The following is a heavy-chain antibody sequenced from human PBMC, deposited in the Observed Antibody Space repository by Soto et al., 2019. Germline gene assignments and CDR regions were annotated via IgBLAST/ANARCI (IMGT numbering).Heavy chain of an antibody. CDR3: ARRLGGDYADY. CDR2: IYWDDDK. CDR1: GFSLSTSGVG. J-gene: IGHJ4*02. Sequence: QITLKESGPTLVKPTQTLTLTCTFSGFSLSTSGVGVGWIRQPPGKALEWLALIYWDDDKRYSPSLKSRLTITKDTSTNQVVLTMTNMDPVDTATYYCARRLGGDYADYWGQGTLVTVSS. V-gene: IGHV2-5*02.